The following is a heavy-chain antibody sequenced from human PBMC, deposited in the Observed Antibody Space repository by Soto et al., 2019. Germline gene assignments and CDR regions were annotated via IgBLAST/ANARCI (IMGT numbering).Heavy chain of an antibody. CDR1: GFTFTSSA. V-gene: IGHV1-58*01. J-gene: IGHJ3*02. CDR3: AADPSCTRSGGSCYRKLTRPPNAFDI. Sequence: ASVKVSCKASGFTFTSSAVQWVRQARGQRLEWIGWIVVGSGNTNYAQKFQERVTITRDMSTSTAYMELSSLRSEDTAVYYCAADPSCTRSGGSCYRKLTRPPNAFDIWGQGTMVTVSS. CDR2: IVVGSGNT. D-gene: IGHD2-15*01.